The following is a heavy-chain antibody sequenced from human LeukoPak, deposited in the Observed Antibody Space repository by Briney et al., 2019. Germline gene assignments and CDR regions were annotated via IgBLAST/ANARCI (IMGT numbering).Heavy chain of an antibody. CDR2: INAGNGDT. CDR1: GYTFTNYV. D-gene: IGHD2-21*02. CDR3: VRDDCAADACYPGGY. J-gene: IGHJ4*02. Sequence: ASVKVSCKASGYTFTNYVVHWVRQAPGQRPEWMGYINAGNGDTNYSQNFQDRVTITRNTSASTAYMEVSSLTSEDTALYSCVRDDCAADACYPGGYWGQRTLVTVSS. V-gene: IGHV1-3*01.